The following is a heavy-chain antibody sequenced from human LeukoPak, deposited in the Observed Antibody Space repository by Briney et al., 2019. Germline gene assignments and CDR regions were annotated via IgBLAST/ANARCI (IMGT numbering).Heavy chain of an antibody. D-gene: IGHD3-22*01. Sequence: SETLSLTCTVSGGSISSSSYYWGWIRQPPGKGLEWIGSIYYSGSTYYNPSLKSRVTISVDTSKNQFSPKLSSVTAADTAVYYCARDNFAPGVTMIVVARGHFDYWGQGTQVTVSS. V-gene: IGHV4-39*07. CDR1: GGSISSSSYY. J-gene: IGHJ4*02. CDR3: ARDNFAPGVTMIVVARGHFDY. CDR2: IYYSGST.